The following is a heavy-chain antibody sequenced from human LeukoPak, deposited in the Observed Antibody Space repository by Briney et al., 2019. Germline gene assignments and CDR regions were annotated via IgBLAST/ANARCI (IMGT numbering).Heavy chain of an antibody. CDR3: ARHRGPSLYSSGYFDY. J-gene: IGHJ4*02. CDR2: ISSSGSTI. V-gene: IGHV3-48*03. Sequence: PGGSLRLSCAASGFTFSSYEMNWVRQAPGKGLEWVSYISSSGSTIYYADSVKGRFTISRDNAKNTLYLQMNSLKTEDTAVYYCARHRGPSLYSSGYFDYWGQGTLVTVSS. D-gene: IGHD3-22*01. CDR1: GFTFSSYE.